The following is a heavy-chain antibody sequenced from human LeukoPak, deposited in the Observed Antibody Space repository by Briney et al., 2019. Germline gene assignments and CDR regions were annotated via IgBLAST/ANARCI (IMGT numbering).Heavy chain of an antibody. CDR3: AKLAGASTN. V-gene: IGHV3-30*18. D-gene: IGHD6-19*01. Sequence: PGGSLRLSCAASGFTFSSYGMHWVRQAPGKGLEWVAVISYGGSNKYYADSVKGRFTISRDNSKNTLYLQMNSLRAEDTAVYYCAKLAGASTNWGQGTLVTVSS. CDR2: ISYGGSNK. CDR1: GFTFSSYG. J-gene: IGHJ4*02.